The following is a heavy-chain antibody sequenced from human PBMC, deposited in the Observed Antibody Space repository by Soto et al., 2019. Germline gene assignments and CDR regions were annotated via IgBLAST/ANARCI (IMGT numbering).Heavy chain of an antibody. J-gene: IGHJ6*02. CDR2: ISYDGSNK. V-gene: IGHV3-30*18. CDR3: AKNVAATQYYGMDV. Sequence: VGSLRLSCAASGFTFSSYGMHWVRQAPGKGLEWVAVISYDGSNKYYADSVKGRFTISRDNSKNTLYLQMNSLRAEDTAVYYCAKNVAATQYYGMDVWGQGTKVTVSS. D-gene: IGHD2-15*01. CDR1: GFTFSSYG.